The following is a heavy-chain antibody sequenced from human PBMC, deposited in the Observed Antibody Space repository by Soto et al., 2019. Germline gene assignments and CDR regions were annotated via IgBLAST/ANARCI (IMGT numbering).Heavy chain of an antibody. V-gene: IGHV4-31*03. CDR3: ARDSGRAAAGPPIFDY. D-gene: IGHD6-13*01. J-gene: IGHJ4*02. CDR1: GGSISSGGYY. Sequence: SETLSLTCTVSGGSISSGGYYWSWIRQHPGKGLEWIGYIYYSGSTYYNPSLKSRVTISVDTSKNQFSLKLSSVTAADTAVYYCARDSGRAAAGPPIFDYWGQGTLVTVSS. CDR2: IYYSGST.